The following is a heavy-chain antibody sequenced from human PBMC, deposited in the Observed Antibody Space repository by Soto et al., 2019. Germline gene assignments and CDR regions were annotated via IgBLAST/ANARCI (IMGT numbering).Heavy chain of an antibody. Sequence: GASVKPSCKASGSTFSRYTIRWVRQAPGQGLEWMGRIIPILGIANYAQKFQGRVTITADKSTSRAYMELSSLRSEDTAVYYCAGLHCSFCRCCGPQKYFQRWGQGILVTVXS. CDR1: GSTFSRYT. CDR3: AGLHCSFCRCCGPQKYFQR. J-gene: IGHJ1*01. CDR2: IIPILGIA. D-gene: IGHD2-15*01. V-gene: IGHV1-69*02.